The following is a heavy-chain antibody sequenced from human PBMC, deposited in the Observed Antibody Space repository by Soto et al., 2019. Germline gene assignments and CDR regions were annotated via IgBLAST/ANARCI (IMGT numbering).Heavy chain of an antibody. CDR2: INPSGGST. J-gene: IGHJ6*02. CDR1: GYTFTSYY. Sequence: ASVKVSCKASGYTFTSYYMHWVRQAPGQGLEWMGIINPSGGSTSYAQEFQGRVTMTRDTSTSTVYMELSSLRSEDTAVYYCARTRLNYYGMDVWGQGTTVTVSS. V-gene: IGHV1-46*01. CDR3: ARTRLNYYGMDV.